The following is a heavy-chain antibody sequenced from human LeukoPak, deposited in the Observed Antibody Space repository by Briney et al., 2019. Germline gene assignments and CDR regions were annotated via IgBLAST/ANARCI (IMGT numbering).Heavy chain of an antibody. V-gene: IGHV3-23*01. D-gene: IGHD3-10*01. CDR2: IGGSGGNT. Sequence: GGSLRLSCAASGFTFNSFAMSWVRQAPGKGLEWSSTIGGSGGNTYYIGSVRGRFTISRDNSKNTLYLQMSSLRAEDTAIYYCARDSGWELQNYFLKTWGQGTVVSVSS. J-gene: IGHJ5*02. CDR1: GFTFNSFA. CDR3: ARDSGWELQNYFLKT.